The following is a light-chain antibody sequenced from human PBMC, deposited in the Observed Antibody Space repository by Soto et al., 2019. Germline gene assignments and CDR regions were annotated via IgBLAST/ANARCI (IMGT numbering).Light chain of an antibody. V-gene: IGLV2-14*03. J-gene: IGLJ2*01. CDR1: SSDVGGYNY. CDR3: ISYTSSRSVL. Sequence: QSALTQPASVSESPGQSITISCTGSSSDVGGYNYVSWYQHHPGKAPKLIIYDVSNRPSGVSNRFSGSKSGNTASLTISGSRDEDGPVYNRISYTSSRSVLFGGGTKRPAL. CDR2: DVS.